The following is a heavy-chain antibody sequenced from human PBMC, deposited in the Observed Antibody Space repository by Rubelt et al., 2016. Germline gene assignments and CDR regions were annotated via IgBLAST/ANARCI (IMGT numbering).Heavy chain of an antibody. V-gene: IGHV4-34*01. CDR2: INHSGST. Sequence: QVQLQQWGAGLLKPSETLSLTCAVYGGSFSGYYWSWIRQPPGKGLEWIGEINHSGSTNYNPSLKSRVTLSVETSTNHVALKLSSVAAAETAVYYCARSGGLSGADSGGTWPDWYFDLWGRGTLVTVSS. CDR3: ARSGGLSGADSGGTWPDWYFDL. J-gene: IGHJ2*01. CDR1: GGSFSGYY. D-gene: IGHD1-26*01.